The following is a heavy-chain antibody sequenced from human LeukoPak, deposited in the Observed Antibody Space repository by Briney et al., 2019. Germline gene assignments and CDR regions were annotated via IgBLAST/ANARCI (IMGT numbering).Heavy chain of an antibody. CDR1: GYSFTNNW. V-gene: IGHV5-51*01. Sequence: GESLKISCKASGYSFTNNWIGWVRQMPGKGLEWMGIINPSDFETRYSPSFQGQVTISADRSISTAYLQWSSLKASDTAMYYCARHDRYSSSWITYWGQGTLVTVSS. CDR2: INPSDFET. J-gene: IGHJ4*02. CDR3: ARHDRYSSSWITY. D-gene: IGHD6-13*01.